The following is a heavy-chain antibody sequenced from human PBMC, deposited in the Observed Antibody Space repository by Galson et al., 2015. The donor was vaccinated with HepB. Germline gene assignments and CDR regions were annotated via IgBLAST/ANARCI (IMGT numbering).Heavy chain of an antibody. J-gene: IGHJ4*02. D-gene: IGHD5-18*01. CDR1: GFTFSSYE. CDR2: ISSSGSTI. V-gene: IGHV3-48*03. CDR3: ARDTDTAMAFDY. Sequence: SLRLSCAASGFTFSSYEMNWVRQAPGKGLEWVSYISSSGSTIYYADSVKGRFTISRDNAKNSLYLQMNSLRAEDAAVYYCARDTDTAMAFDYWGQGTLVTVSS.